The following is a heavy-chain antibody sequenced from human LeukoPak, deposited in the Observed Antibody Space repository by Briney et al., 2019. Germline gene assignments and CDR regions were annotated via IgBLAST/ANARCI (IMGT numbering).Heavy chain of an antibody. CDR3: GTDMVKGY. CDR1: GFTFSSYW. J-gene: IGHJ4*02. D-gene: IGHD2-21*01. V-gene: IGHV3-74*01. CDR2: INSDGSST. Sequence: PGGSLRLSCSVSGFTFSSYWVHWVRQAPGKGLVWVSRINSDGSSTNYADSVKGRFTISRDNAKNTLYLQMNSLRAEDAAVYYCGTDMVKGYWGQGTLVTVAS.